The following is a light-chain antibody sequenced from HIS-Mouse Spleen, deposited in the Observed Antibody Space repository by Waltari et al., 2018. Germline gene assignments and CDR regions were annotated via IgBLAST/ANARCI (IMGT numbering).Light chain of an antibody. Sequence: QSALTQPASVSVSPGQSITISCTGTSSDVGSYNLVSLYQQHPGKAPKLTMYEGSKRPSAVFNSLSGSKSGNTASLTISGLQAEDEADYYCCSYAGSSTWVFGGGTKLTVL. CDR1: SSDVGSYNL. CDR3: CSYAGSSTWV. J-gene: IGLJ3*02. CDR2: EGS. V-gene: IGLV2-23*01.